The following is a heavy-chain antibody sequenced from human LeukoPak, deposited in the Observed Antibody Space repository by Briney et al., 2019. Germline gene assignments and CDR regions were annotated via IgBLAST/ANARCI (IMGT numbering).Heavy chain of an antibody. D-gene: IGHD1-14*01. J-gene: IGHJ4*02. Sequence: SDTLSITCTVSGGSISSGAYYWSWIRQRPGQGLEWIGYIYYNGNTYYNPSLKSRVLISIDTSKHQFSLKLNSVTAADTAVYYCARGPGSTRDYWGQGTLVTVSS. V-gene: IGHV4-31*03. CDR2: IYYNGNT. CDR3: ARGPGSTRDY. CDR1: GGSISSGAYY.